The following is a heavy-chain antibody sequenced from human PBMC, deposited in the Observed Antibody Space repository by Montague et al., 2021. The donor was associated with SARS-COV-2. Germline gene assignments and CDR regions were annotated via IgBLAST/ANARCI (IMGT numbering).Heavy chain of an antibody. CDR3: ARWGLNNAFDI. CDR2: IYFTGXT. Sequence: SETLSLTCSVSGDSISRSHYFWAWIRQPPGMELEWIGSIYFTGXTXYXXSLKSRVTISIDTSKNHFSLRLSSVTAADSAVFYCARWGLNNAFDIWGLGTMVTISS. D-gene: IGHD1/OR15-1a*01. CDR1: GDSISRSHYF. V-gene: IGHV4-39*02. J-gene: IGHJ3*02.